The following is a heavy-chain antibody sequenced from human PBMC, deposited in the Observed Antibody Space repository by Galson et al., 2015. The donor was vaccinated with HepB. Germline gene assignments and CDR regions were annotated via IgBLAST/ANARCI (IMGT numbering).Heavy chain of an antibody. Sequence: TLSLTCTVSGGSISSGNYYWSWIRQPPGKGLEWIGYIYYSGSTHYNSSLKSRVTISIDTSKNQFPLNLNSVTAADSAVYFCARDRRFNLGGMDVWGQGTTVTISS. D-gene: IGHD3-3*01. CDR3: ARDRRFNLGGMDV. V-gene: IGHV4-30-4*01. CDR2: IYYSGST. J-gene: IGHJ6*02. CDR1: GGSISSGNYY.